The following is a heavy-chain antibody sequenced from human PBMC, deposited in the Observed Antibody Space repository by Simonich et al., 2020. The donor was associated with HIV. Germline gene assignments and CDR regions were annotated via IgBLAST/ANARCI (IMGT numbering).Heavy chain of an antibody. CDR1: GGSISSDY. J-gene: IGHJ4*02. D-gene: IGHD6-19*01. V-gene: IGHV4-59*12. CDR3: ARGRPPGFSNGWYHFDF. CDR2: IYYSGST. Sequence: QVQLQESGPGLVKPSETLSLRCTVSGGSISSDYWSWIRQPPGKGLEWIRYIYYSGSTNYTTSLNSRVTISVDTSKNQVSLKLSSVTAADTAIYYCARGRPPGFSNGWYHFDFWGQGTLVTVSP.